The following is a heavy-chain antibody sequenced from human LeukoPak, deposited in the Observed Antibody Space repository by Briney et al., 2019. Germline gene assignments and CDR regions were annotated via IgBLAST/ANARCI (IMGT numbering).Heavy chain of an antibody. CDR2: IYYSGST. CDR1: GGSISSYY. D-gene: IGHD3-22*01. V-gene: IGHV4-59*01. J-gene: IGHJ4*02. Sequence: PSETLSLTCTVSGGSISSYYWSWIRQPPGKGLEWIGFIYYSGSTNYNPSLKSRVTISVDTSKNQFSLKLSSVTAADTAVYYCARALYYYDSRGYCYYFDYWGQGTLVTVSS. CDR3: ARALYYYDSRGYCYYFDY.